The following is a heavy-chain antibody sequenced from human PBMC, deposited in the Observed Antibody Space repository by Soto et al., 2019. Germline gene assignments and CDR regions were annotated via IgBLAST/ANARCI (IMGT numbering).Heavy chain of an antibody. CDR2: ISAYNGNT. D-gene: IGHD3-3*01. V-gene: IGHV1-18*01. CDR1: GYTFTSYG. J-gene: IGHJ4*02. Sequence: QVQLVQSGAEVKKPGASVKVSCKASGYTFTSYGISWVRQAPGQGLEWMGWISAYNGNTNYAKKHKRRVTMTTDTSTRTAYMELRSLRSDETAVYYCARGEGYDFWSGYYMDYWGQGTLVTVSS. CDR3: ARGEGYDFWSGYYMDY.